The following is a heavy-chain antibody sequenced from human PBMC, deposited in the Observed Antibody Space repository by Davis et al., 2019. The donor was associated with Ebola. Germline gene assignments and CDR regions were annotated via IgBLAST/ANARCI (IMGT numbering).Heavy chain of an antibody. J-gene: IGHJ4*02. V-gene: IGHV4-59*08. CDR3: ARLGYSSSWPFDY. CDR2: TYYSGST. Sequence: SETLSLTCTVSGGSISSYYWSWIRQPPGKGLEWIGYTYYSGSTNYNPSLKSRATISVDTSKNQFSLKLSSVTAADTAVYYCARLGYSSSWPFDYWGQGTLVTVSS. D-gene: IGHD6-13*01. CDR1: GGSISSYY.